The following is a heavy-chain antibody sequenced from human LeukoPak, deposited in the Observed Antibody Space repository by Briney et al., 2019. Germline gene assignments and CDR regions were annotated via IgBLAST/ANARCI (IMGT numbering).Heavy chain of an antibody. CDR3: ARDLEQLVPPYYYYYGMDV. D-gene: IGHD6-13*01. Sequence: GGSLRLSCAASGFTFSSYSMNWVRQAPGKGLEWVSSISSSSSYIYYAGSVKGRFTISRDNAKNSLYLQMNSLRAEDTAVYYCARDLEQLVPPYYYYYGMDVWGQGTTVTVSS. CDR2: ISSSSSYI. CDR1: GFTFSSYS. J-gene: IGHJ6*02. V-gene: IGHV3-21*01.